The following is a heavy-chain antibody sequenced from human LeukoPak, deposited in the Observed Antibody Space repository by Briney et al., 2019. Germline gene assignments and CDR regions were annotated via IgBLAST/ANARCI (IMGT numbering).Heavy chain of an antibody. CDR1: GGTLSRYA. V-gene: IGHV1-69*13. CDR2: IIPIFGTA. J-gene: IGHJ5*02. D-gene: IGHD3-10*01. Sequence: GASVKVSCKASGGTLSRYAISWVRQAPGQGLEWMGGIIPIFGTANYAQKFQGRVTITADESTSTAYMELSSLRSEDTAVYYCARGVRGVQNWFDPWGQGTLVTVSS. CDR3: ARGVRGVQNWFDP.